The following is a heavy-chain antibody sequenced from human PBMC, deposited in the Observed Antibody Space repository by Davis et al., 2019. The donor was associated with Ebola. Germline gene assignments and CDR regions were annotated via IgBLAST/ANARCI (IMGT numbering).Heavy chain of an antibody. CDR1: GYTFTGYY. CDR2: INPNSGGT. J-gene: IGHJ3*02. CDR3: ARGAVTHDHVAFDI. V-gene: IGHV1-2*04. D-gene: IGHD4-17*01. Sequence: ASVKVSCKASGYTFTGYYMHWVRQAPGQGLEWMGWINPNSGGTNYAQKFQGWVTMTRDTSISTAYMELSRLRSDDTAVYYCARGAVTHDHVAFDIWGQGTMVTVSS.